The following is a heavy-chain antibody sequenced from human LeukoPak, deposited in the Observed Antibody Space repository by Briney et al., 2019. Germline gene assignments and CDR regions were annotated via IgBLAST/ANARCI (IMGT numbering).Heavy chain of an antibody. D-gene: IGHD6-13*01. CDR2: IRYDGSNK. CDR1: GFTFSSYG. Sequence: QTGGSLRPSCAASGFTFSSYGMHWVRQAPGKGLEWVAFIRYDGSNKYYADSVKGRFTISRDNSKNTLYLQMNSLRAEDTAVYYCVTSSTAAGRYFDYWGQGTLVTVSS. J-gene: IGHJ4*02. V-gene: IGHV3-30*02. CDR3: VTSSTAAGRYFDY.